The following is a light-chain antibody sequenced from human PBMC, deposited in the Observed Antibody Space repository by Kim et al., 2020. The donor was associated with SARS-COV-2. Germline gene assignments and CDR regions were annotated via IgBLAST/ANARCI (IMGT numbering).Light chain of an antibody. CDR2: GNS. CDR1: RSNIGAGYD. J-gene: IGLJ2*01. V-gene: IGLV1-40*01. Sequence: RVTISCTGSRSNIGAGYDVHWYQQLPGTAPKLLIYGNSNRPSGVPDRFSGSKSGTSASLAITGLQAEDEAEYYCQSYDSSLSGVVFGGGTQLTVL. CDR3: QSYDSSLSGVV.